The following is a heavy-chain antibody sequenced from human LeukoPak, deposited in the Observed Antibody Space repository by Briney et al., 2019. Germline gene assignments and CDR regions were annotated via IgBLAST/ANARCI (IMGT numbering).Heavy chain of an antibody. V-gene: IGHV3-64*05. CDR1: GFTFSSYA. CDR3: VKIVMAGGYFDY. D-gene: IGHD3-16*01. Sequence: GGTLRLSCSASGFTFSSYAMHWVRQAPGKGLEYVSAISSNGATTYYADSVKGRFTISRDNSKNTLYFQMSSLRPEDTAVYYCVKIVMAGGYFDYWGQGTLVTVSS. J-gene: IGHJ4*02. CDR2: ISSNGATT.